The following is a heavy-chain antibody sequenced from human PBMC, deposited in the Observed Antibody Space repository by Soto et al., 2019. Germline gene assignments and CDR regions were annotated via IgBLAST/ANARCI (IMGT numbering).Heavy chain of an antibody. D-gene: IGHD3-3*01. CDR2: ISTSSSYT. CDR1: GFTFSDYY. CDR3: ARAGDFWSASFAY. Sequence: QVQLVESGGGLDKPGGSLRLSCAASGFTFSDYYMSWIRQAPGKGLQWISYISTSSSYTNYAASVQGRFTISRDNAKSSLYLQLHSLRAEDTAVYFCARAGDFWSASFAYWGQGALVTVTS. J-gene: IGHJ4*02. V-gene: IGHV3-11*06.